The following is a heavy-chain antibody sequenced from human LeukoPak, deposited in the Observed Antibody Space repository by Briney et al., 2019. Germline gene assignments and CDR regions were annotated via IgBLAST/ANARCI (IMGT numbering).Heavy chain of an antibody. CDR3: TIGATSGSLAH. V-gene: IGHV4-4*07. J-gene: IGHJ4*02. CDR2: TYTSGDT. Sequence: SETLSLTCTVSGATISDNYWNWSRQPPGKALEWIGRTYTSGDTNYNPSLKSRVRVSVDTSKNQFSLNMRYVTAADTAVYYCTIGATSGSLAHWGPGILVTVSS. D-gene: IGHD6-13*01. CDR1: GATISDNY.